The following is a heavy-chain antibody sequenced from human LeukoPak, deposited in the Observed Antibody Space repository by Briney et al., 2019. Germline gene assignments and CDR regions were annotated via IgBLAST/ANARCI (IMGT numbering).Heavy chain of an antibody. Sequence: SETLSLTCAVSGYSISSGYYWGWIRQPPGKGLEWIGSIYYSGSTYYNPSLKSRVTISVDTSKNQFSLRLSSVTAADTAVYYCARVATTTNPPQRPFDYWGQGTLVTVSS. CDR3: ARVATTTNPPQRPFDY. D-gene: IGHD5-12*01. CDR1: GYSISSGYY. CDR2: IYYSGST. V-gene: IGHV4-38-2*01. J-gene: IGHJ4*02.